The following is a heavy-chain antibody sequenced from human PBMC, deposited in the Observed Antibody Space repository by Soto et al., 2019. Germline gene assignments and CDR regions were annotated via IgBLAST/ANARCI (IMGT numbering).Heavy chain of an antibody. D-gene: IGHD3-10*01. CDR1: GGSISSYY. CDR3: ARGFALNWFDP. CDR2: IYYSGST. J-gene: IGHJ5*02. V-gene: IGHV4-59*08. Sequence: SETLSLTCTVSGGSISSYYWSWIRQPPGKGLEWIGYIYYSGSTNYNPSFKSRVTISVDTSKNQFSLKLSSLTAADTAVYYCARGFALNWFDPWGQGTLVTVS.